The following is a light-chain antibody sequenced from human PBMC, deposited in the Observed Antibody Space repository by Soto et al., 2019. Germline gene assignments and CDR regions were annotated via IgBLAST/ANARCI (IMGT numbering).Light chain of an antibody. V-gene: IGLV2-14*01. CDR2: EVS. CDR1: SSDVGGYNY. J-gene: IGLJ3*02. Sequence: QSVLTQPASVSGSPGQSITISCTATSSDVGGYNYVSWYQQHTGKAPKLMIYEVSNRPSGVFNRFSGSKSGNTASLTISGLQAEAESDYYCSSYTSSSTLVFGGGTKLTVL. CDR3: SSYTSSSTLV.